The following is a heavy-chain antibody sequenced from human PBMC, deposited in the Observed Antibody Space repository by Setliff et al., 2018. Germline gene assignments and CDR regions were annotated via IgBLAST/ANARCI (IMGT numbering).Heavy chain of an antibody. V-gene: IGHV4-61*09. CDR2: ISPSGST. D-gene: IGHD1-26*01. CDR1: GASITSGGFY. Sequence: PSETLSLTCSVSGASITSGGFYWTWIRQPAGKGLEWIGHISPSGSTTYNPSVKSRVTISLDTSKNHFSLKLDSVTAADTALYYCARSPSSGAYWNPRPFYSDYWARGTLVTV. J-gene: IGHJ4*02. CDR3: ARSPSSGAYWNPRPFYSDY.